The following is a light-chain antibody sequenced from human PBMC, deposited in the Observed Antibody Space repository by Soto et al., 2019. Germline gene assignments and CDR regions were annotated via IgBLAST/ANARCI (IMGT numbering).Light chain of an antibody. J-gene: IGLJ2*01. CDR3: CSYVGSSTVV. CDR1: SSDVGSYNL. V-gene: IGLV2-23*02. Sequence: SALTQPASVSGSPGQSITISCTGTSSDVGSYNLVSWYQQHPGKAPKLLIYEVSKRPSGVSTRFSGSKSANTASLTISGLQAEDEADYYCCSYVGSSTVVFGGGTQLTVL. CDR2: EVS.